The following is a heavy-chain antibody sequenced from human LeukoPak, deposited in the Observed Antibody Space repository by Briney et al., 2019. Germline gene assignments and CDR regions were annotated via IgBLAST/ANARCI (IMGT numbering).Heavy chain of an antibody. Sequence: SETLPLTCTVSGGSISSYYWSWIRQPAGKGLEWIGRIYTSGSTNYNPSLKSRVTMSVDTSKNQFSLKLSSVTAADTAVYYCAREQYYYDSSSDAFDIWGQGTMVTVSS. V-gene: IGHV4-4*07. D-gene: IGHD3-22*01. J-gene: IGHJ3*02. CDR2: IYTSGST. CDR3: AREQYYYDSSSDAFDI. CDR1: GGSISSYY.